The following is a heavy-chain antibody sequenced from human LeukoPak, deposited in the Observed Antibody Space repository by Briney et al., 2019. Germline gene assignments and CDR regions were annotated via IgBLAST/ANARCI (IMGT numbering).Heavy chain of an antibody. D-gene: IGHD3-22*01. V-gene: IGHV4-39*02. Sequence: PSETLSLTCTVSGGSISSSSYYWGWIRQPPGKGLEWIGSMYYSGSTYYNPSLKSRVTISVDTSKNQFSLKLSSVTAADTALYYCARDYDSSGYYHGGWGQGTLVTVSA. CDR1: GGSISSSSYY. J-gene: IGHJ4*02. CDR2: MYYSGST. CDR3: ARDYDSSGYYHGG.